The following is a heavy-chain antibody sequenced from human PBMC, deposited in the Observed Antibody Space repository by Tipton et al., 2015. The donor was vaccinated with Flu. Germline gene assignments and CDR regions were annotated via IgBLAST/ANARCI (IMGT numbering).Heavy chain of an antibody. CDR2: IYYSGST. CDR3: ASSAVAPYYSDY. J-gene: IGHJ4*02. CDR1: GGSISSYY. D-gene: IGHD6-19*01. V-gene: IGHV4-59*08. Sequence: TLSLTCTVSGGSISSYYWSWIRQPPGKGLEWIGYIYYSGSTNYNPSLKGRVTISVDTSKNQFSLKLSSVTAADTAVYYCASSAVAPYYSDYWGQGTLVTVSS.